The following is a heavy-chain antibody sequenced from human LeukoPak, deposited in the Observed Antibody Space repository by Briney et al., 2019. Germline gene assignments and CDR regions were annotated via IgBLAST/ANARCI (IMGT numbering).Heavy chain of an antibody. CDR2: IYYSGST. V-gene: IGHV4-59*12. J-gene: IGHJ4*02. D-gene: IGHD3-22*01. CDR3: ARDRFGYYSG. Sequence: SETLSLTCSVSGGSISSYYWSWIRQPPGKGLEWIGYIYYSGSTNYNPSLKSRVTISVDTSKNQFSLKLSSVTAADTAVYYCARDRFGYYSGWGQGTLVTVSS. CDR1: GGSISSYY.